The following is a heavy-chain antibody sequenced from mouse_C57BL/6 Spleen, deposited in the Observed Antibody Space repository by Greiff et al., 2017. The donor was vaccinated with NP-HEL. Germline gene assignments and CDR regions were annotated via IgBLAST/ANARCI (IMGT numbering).Heavy chain of an antibody. D-gene: IGHD1-1*01. J-gene: IGHJ1*03. CDR2: IYPGGGYT. CDR3: ARRYYYGSSSNWYFDV. CDR1: GYTFTNYW. Sequence: QVHVKQSGAELVRPGTSVKMSCKASGYTFTNYWIGWAKQRPGHGLEWIGDIYPGGGYTNYNEKFKGKATLTADKSSSTAYMQFSSLTSEDSAIYYCARRYYYGSSSNWYFDVWGTGTTVTVSS. V-gene: IGHV1-63*01.